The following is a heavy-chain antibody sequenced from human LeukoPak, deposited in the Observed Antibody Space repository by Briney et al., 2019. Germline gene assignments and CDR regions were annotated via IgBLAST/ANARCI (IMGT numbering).Heavy chain of an antibody. Sequence: GGSLRLSCAASGFTFSSYSMNWVRQAPGKGLEWVSSISSSSSYIYYADSVKGRFTISRDNAKNSLYLQMNSLRAEDTAVYYCVRDDDRPDNGLDYWGQGTLVTVSS. D-gene: IGHD3-22*01. V-gene: IGHV3-21*01. CDR3: VRDDDRPDNGLDY. J-gene: IGHJ4*02. CDR2: ISSSSSYI. CDR1: GFTFSSYS.